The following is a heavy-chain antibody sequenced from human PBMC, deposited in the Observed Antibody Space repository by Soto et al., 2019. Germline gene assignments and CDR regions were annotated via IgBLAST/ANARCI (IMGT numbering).Heavy chain of an antibody. V-gene: IGHV4-30-2*03. CDR3: PDLLGPWLPRD. J-gene: IGHJ4*02. Sequence: SETLSLTCAVSCGSISSGGYSWSWIRQPPGKGLEWIGTIYYTGAAYYNPSHQRRVTISVDTSRNQFSMKLNSVPAADTAVYYCPDLLGPWLPRDWGQGTVVTVSS. CDR1: CGSISSGGYS. CDR2: IYYTGAA. D-gene: IGHD6-19*01.